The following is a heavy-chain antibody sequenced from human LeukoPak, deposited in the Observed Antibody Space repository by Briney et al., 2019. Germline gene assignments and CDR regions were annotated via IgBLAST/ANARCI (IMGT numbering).Heavy chain of an antibody. V-gene: IGHV4-59*01. CDR3: ARDLGGVGGFDY. CDR2: IYYSGST. D-gene: IGHD3-10*01. J-gene: IGHJ4*02. CDR1: GGSISSYY. Sequence: LETLSLTCTVSGGSISSYYRSWIRQPPGKGLEWIGYIYYSGSTNYNPSLKSRVTISVDTSKNQFSLKLSSVTAADTAVYYCARDLGGVGGFDYWGQGTLVTVSS.